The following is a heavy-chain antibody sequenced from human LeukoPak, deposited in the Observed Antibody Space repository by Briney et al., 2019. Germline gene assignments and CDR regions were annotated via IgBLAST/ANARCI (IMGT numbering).Heavy chain of an antibody. CDR3: ARVSGAHYDFWSGSNTQGRGVFDY. CDR2: ISAYNGNT. D-gene: IGHD3-3*01. CDR1: GGTFSSYA. Sequence: ASVKVSCKASGGTFSSYAISWVRQAPGQGLEWMGWISAYNGNTNYAQKLQGRVTMTTDTSTSTAYMELRSLRSDDTAVYYCARVSGAHYDFWSGSNTQGRGVFDYWGQGTLVTVSS. J-gene: IGHJ4*02. V-gene: IGHV1-18*01.